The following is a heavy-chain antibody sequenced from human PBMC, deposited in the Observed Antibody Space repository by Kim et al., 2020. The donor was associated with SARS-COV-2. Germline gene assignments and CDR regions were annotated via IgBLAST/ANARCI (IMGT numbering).Heavy chain of an antibody. V-gene: IGHV1-2*04. CDR3: ARDSGNRGVTPYYYYYGMDV. J-gene: IGHJ6*02. CDR2: INPNSGGT. Sequence: ASVKVSCKASGYTFTGYYMHWVRQAPGQGLEWMGWINPNSGGTNYAQKFQGWVTMTRDTSISTAYMELSRLRSDDTAVYYCARDSGNRGVTPYYYYYGMDVWGQGTTVTVSS. CDR1: GYTFTGYY. D-gene: IGHD3-10*01.